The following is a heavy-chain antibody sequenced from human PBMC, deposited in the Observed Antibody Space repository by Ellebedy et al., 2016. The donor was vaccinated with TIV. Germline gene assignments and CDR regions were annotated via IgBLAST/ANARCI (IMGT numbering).Heavy chain of an antibody. CDR2: INEPGTFT. Sequence: GESLKISCEASGFTFRHYRMQWVRQVPGMGLVWVAAINEPGTFTAHADSVKGRFTISRDNVKNKVYLQMTSLRAEDTALYYCLSVGAQSWGQGTLVTVSS. CDR1: GFTFRHYR. V-gene: IGHV3-74*01. CDR3: LSVGAQS. D-gene: IGHD2/OR15-2a*01. J-gene: IGHJ5*02.